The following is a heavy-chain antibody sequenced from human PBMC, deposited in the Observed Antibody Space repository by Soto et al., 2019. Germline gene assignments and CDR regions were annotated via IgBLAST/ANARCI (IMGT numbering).Heavy chain of an antibody. J-gene: IGHJ5*02. CDR1: GGTFSSYA. V-gene: IGHV1-69*13. D-gene: IGHD6-19*01. Sequence: GASVKVSCKASGGTFSSYAISWVRQAPGQGLEWMGGIIPIFGTANYAQKFQGRVTITADESTSTAYMELSSLRSEDTAVYYCAGYSSGWKLEKGFEPWGQGTLVTVSS. CDR3: AGYSSGWKLEKGFEP. CDR2: IIPIFGTA.